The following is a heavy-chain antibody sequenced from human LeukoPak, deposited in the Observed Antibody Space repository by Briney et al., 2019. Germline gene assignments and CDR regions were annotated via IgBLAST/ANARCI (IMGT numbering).Heavy chain of an antibody. CDR3: ARELTGGEFDY. Sequence: GASVKVSCKASGYTFTSYYMHWVRQAPGQGLEWMGIINPSGGSTSYAQKFQGRVTMTRDTSISTAYMELSRLRSDDTAVYYCARELTGGEFDYWGQGTLVTVSS. CDR2: INPSGGST. V-gene: IGHV1-46*01. CDR1: GYTFTSYY. D-gene: IGHD3-10*01. J-gene: IGHJ4*02.